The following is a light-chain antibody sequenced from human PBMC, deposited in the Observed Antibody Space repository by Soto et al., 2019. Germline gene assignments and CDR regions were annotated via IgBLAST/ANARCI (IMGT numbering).Light chain of an antibody. CDR3: SSYAGRNNFV. J-gene: IGLJ1*01. Sequence: QSALTQPPSASGSPGQSVTISCSGSSSDVGGYNYVSWYQQHPGKAPKLMISEVTKRPSGVPDRFSGSKSGNTASLTVSGLQAEDEADYYCSSYAGRNNFVFGTGTKSPS. CDR2: EVT. V-gene: IGLV2-8*01. CDR1: SSDVGGYNY.